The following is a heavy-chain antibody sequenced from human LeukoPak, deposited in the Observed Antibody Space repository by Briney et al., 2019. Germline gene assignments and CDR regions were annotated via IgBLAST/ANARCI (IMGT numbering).Heavy chain of an antibody. CDR1: GFTFSSYA. J-gene: IGHJ6*03. CDR2: ISGSGGST. Sequence: GGSLRLSCAASGFTFSSYAMGWVRQAPGKGLEWVSAISGSGGSTYYADSVEGRFTISRDNSKNTLYLQMNSLRAEDTAVYYCAKYYGDYAYYYYMDVWGKGTTVTVSS. CDR3: AKYYGDYAYYYYMDV. V-gene: IGHV3-23*01. D-gene: IGHD4-17*01.